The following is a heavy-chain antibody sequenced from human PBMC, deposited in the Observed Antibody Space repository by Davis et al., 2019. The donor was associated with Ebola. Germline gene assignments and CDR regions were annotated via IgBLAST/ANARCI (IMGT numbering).Heavy chain of an antibody. V-gene: IGHV1-69*04. Sequence: SVKVSCKASGGTFSSYAISWVRQAPGQGLEWMGRIIPILGIANYAQKFQGRVTITADKSTSTAYMELSSLRSEDTAVYYCARAGTVRGTYYYGMDVWGQGTTVTVSS. CDR1: GGTFSSYA. CDR3: ARAGTVRGTYYYGMDV. CDR2: IIPILGIA. D-gene: IGHD4-17*01. J-gene: IGHJ6*02.